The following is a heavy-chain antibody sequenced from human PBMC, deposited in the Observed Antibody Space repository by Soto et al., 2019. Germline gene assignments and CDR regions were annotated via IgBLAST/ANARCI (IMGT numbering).Heavy chain of an antibody. J-gene: IGHJ5*02. D-gene: IGHD2-2*01. CDR3: ARDRGYCSSTSCYDHWFDP. CDR2: IIPILGIA. Sequence: QVQLVQSGAEVKKPGSSVKVSCKASGGTFSSNTISWVRQAPGQGLEWMGRIIPILGIANYAQKFQGRVTITADKSTSTAYMELSSLRSEDTAVYYCARDRGYCSSTSCYDHWFDPWGQGTLVTVSS. CDR1: GGTFSSNT. V-gene: IGHV1-69*08.